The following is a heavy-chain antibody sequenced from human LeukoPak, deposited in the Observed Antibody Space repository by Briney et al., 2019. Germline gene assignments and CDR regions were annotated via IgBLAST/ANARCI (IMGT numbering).Heavy chain of an antibody. D-gene: IGHD2-15*01. V-gene: IGHV3-23*01. Sequence: GGSLRLSCAASGFTFSSYAMSRVRQAPGKGLEWVSAISGSGTDTFYANSVKGRFTISRDNPKNTLYLQMNSLRAEDTAVYYCAKGGGSSCYSPSDYWGQGTLVTVSS. CDR1: GFTFSSYA. CDR3: AKGGGSSCYSPSDY. J-gene: IGHJ4*02. CDR2: ISGSGTDT.